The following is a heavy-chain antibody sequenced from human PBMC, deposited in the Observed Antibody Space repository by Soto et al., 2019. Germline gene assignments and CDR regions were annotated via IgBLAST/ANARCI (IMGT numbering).Heavy chain of an antibody. CDR3: AKPVGPLDSGWNYFDY. J-gene: IGHJ4*02. CDR2: INPSGGST. V-gene: IGHV1-46*01. Sequence: ASVKVSCKASGYTFTSYYMHWVRQAPGQGLEWMGIINPSGGSTSYAQKFQGRVTMTRDTSTSTVYMELNSLRAEDTAVYYCAKPVGPLDSGWNYFDYWGQGTLVTVSS. CDR1: GYTFTSYY. D-gene: IGHD6-19*01.